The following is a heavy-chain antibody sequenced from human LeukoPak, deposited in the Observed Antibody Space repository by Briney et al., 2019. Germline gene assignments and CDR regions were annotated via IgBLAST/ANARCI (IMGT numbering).Heavy chain of an antibody. J-gene: IGHJ4*02. CDR3: AKDLGWELPAEAY. V-gene: IGHV3-23*01. Sequence: PGGSLRLSCVASGFTFKSYVMNWVRQAPGKGLEWLATIYGSGVSISYADSVKGRFTISRDNSNNTLYLQMYSLRVEDTAIYYCAKDLGWELPAEAYWGQGILVTVSS. CDR1: GFTFKSYV. D-gene: IGHD1-26*01. CDR2: IYGSGVSI.